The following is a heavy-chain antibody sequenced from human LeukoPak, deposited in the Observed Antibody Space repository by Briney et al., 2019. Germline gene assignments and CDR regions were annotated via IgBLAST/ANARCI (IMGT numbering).Heavy chain of an antibody. CDR2: ISAYNGDT. V-gene: IGHV1-18*01. J-gene: IGHJ4*02. D-gene: IGHD3-10*01. CDR1: GYTFTDYG. CDR3: ATGGWFGESRGVY. Sequence: GASVKVSCKASGYTFTDYGISWVRQAPGQGLEWMGWISAYNGDTNFAQKFQGRVTMTTDTSTNTAYMELRSLTSDDTAVYYCATGGWFGESRGVYWGQGTLVTVSS.